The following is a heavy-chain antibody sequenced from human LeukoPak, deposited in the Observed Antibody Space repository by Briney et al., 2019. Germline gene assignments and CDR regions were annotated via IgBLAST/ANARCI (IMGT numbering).Heavy chain of an antibody. CDR3: ARSELSCSGGSCPTRYAFDI. D-gene: IGHD2-15*01. J-gene: IGHJ3*02. CDR2: IYHSGST. V-gene: IGHV4-38-2*02. Sequence: SETLSLTCTVSGYSISSGYYWGWIRQPPGKGLEWIGSIYHSGSTYYNPSLKSRVTISVDTSKNQFSLKLNSVTAADTALYYCARSELSCSGGSCPTRYAFDIWGQGTVVTASS. CDR1: GYSISSGYY.